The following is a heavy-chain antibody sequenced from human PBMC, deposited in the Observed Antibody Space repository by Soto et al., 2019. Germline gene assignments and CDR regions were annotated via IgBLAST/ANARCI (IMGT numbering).Heavy chain of an antibody. D-gene: IGHD5-12*01. V-gene: IGHV1-69*08. CDR2: NIPILGIA. CDR1: GGTFSSYT. J-gene: IGHJ4*02. CDR3: ARERRNSIN. Sequence: QVQLVQSGAEVKKPGSSVKVSCKASGGTFSSYTISWVRQAPGQGLEWMGRNIPILGIANYAQKFQGRVTITADKSTSTAYMELSSLRSEDTAVYYCARERRNSINWGQGTLVTVSS.